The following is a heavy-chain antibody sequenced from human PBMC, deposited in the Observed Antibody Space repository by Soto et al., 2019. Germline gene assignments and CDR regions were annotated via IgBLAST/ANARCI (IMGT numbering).Heavy chain of an antibody. D-gene: IGHD6-19*01. Sequence: QVQLQESGPGLVKPSETLSLTCTVSGGSISSYYWSWIRQPPGKGLEWIGYIYYSGSTNYNPSLRSRVTISVDTSKNQSSLKLSSVTAADTAVYYCARHSSGWYSWYFDFWGRGTLVTVSS. J-gene: IGHJ2*01. CDR2: IYYSGST. V-gene: IGHV4-59*08. CDR3: ARHSSGWYSWYFDF. CDR1: GGSISSYY.